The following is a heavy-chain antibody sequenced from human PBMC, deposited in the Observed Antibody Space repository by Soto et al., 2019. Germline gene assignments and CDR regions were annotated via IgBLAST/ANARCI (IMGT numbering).Heavy chain of an antibody. J-gene: IGHJ6*02. D-gene: IGHD3-10*01. CDR2: IIPIFGTA. Sequence: QVQLVQSGAEVKKPGSSVKVSCKASGGTFISYAISWVRQAPGQGLEWMGWIIPIFGTANYAQKFQGRVTITVDESTSTAYMELSSMRSEDTAVYYCARGRALHKPKRGEIAPDYYYGMDVWGQGTTVTVSS. CDR1: GGTFISYA. CDR3: ARGRALHKPKRGEIAPDYYYGMDV. V-gene: IGHV1-69*01.